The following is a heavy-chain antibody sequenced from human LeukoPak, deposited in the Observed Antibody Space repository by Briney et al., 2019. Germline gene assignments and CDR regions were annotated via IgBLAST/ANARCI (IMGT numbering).Heavy chain of an antibody. CDR2: IKSDGSST. Sequence: GGSLRLSCAASGFTFSSYWMHWVRQAPGKGLVWVSRIKSDGSSTSYADSVKGRFTISRDNAKNTLYLQMNSLRAEDTAVYYCARSPGGYCSSTSCYDHDYWGQGTLVTVSS. J-gene: IGHJ4*02. V-gene: IGHV3-74*01. CDR3: ARSPGGYCSSTSCYDHDY. D-gene: IGHD2-2*01. CDR1: GFTFSSYW.